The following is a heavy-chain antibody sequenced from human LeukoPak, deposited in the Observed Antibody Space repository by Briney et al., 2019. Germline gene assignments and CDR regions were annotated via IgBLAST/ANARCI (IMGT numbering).Heavy chain of an antibody. CDR2: IRSKANSYAT. J-gene: IGHJ4*02. CDR1: GFTFSGSA. CDR3: TRQQRWGSGGDY. Sequence: HPGGSLRLSCAASGFTFSGSAMHWVRQASGKGLEWVGRIRSKANSYATAYAASVKGRFTISRDDSKNTAYLQMNSLKTEDTAVYYCTRQQRWGSGGDYWGQGTLVTVSS. V-gene: IGHV3-73*01. D-gene: IGHD7-27*01.